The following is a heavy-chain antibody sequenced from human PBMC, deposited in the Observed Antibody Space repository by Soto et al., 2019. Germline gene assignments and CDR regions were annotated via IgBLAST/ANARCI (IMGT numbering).Heavy chain of an antibody. CDR3: ATGACSGSDCYFDY. Sequence: GGSLRLSCAASGFTFSDHYMSWIRQAPGKGLEWISYIRSSSSTIYYADSVKGRFIISRDNAKNSLYLQMNSLRAEDTAVYYCATGACSGSDCYFDYWGQGTLVTVSS. D-gene: IGHD5-12*01. V-gene: IGHV3-11*01. CDR2: IRSSSSTI. CDR1: GFTFSDHY. J-gene: IGHJ4*02.